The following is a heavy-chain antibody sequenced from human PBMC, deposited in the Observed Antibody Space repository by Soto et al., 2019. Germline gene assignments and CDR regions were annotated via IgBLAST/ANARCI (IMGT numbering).Heavy chain of an antibody. CDR2: VFYTGFT. J-gene: IGHJ4*02. D-gene: IGHD1-20*01. Sequence: SETLSLTCAVSGASISGSYYYWAWLRQSPGKGPEWIGSVFYTGFTSYNPSLDSRVSVSVDTSKSQFSLKLSAVTAADTAVYYCATSQKGYNWNYFDHWGQGALAKVSS. CDR1: GASISGSYYY. V-gene: IGHV4-39*01. CDR3: ATSQKGYNWNYFDH.